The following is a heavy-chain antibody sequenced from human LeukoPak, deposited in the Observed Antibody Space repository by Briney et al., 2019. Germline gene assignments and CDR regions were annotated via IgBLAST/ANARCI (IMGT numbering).Heavy chain of an antibody. CDR1: GYTFTSYY. CDR3: ATALDYYDSSGYYLVGDAFDI. D-gene: IGHD3-22*01. J-gene: IGHJ3*02. CDR2: INPSGGST. Sequence: GASVKVSCKASGYTFTSYYMHWVRQAPGQGLEWMGIINPSGGSTSYAQKFQGRVTMTRDTSTSTVYMELSSLRSEDTAVYYCATALDYYDSSGYYLVGDAFDIWGQGTMVTVSS. V-gene: IGHV1-46*01.